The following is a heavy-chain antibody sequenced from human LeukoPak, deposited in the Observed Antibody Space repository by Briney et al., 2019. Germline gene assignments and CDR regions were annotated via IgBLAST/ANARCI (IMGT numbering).Heavy chain of an antibody. CDR1: GFPFSSYA. CDR3: VKGGYSRSCCNWFDP. V-gene: IGHV3-64D*09. D-gene: IGHD5-12*01. CDR2: ISNNGGST. J-gene: IGHJ5*02. Sequence: PGGSLRLSCSASGFPFSSYATHWVRQAPGKGLEYVSAISNNGGSTYHADSVKGRFSISRDNSRNTLYLQMSSLRAEDTAVYYCVKGGYSRSCCNWFDPWGQGTLVTVSS.